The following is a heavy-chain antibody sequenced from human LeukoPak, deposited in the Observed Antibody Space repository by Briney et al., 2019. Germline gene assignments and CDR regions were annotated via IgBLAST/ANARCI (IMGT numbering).Heavy chain of an antibody. D-gene: IGHD6-19*01. Sequence: PGGSLRLSSAASGFTFSHYWVSWIRQTPGKGLEWVANIKQDGSRIEYVDSVKGRFTISRDTSKSTLHLQMNSLRAEDTAVYYCAKDGSSSGWYIRVHAFDIWGQGTMVTVSS. J-gene: IGHJ3*02. V-gene: IGHV3-7*03. CDR3: AKDGSSSGWYIRVHAFDI. CDR1: GFTFSHYW. CDR2: IKQDGSRI.